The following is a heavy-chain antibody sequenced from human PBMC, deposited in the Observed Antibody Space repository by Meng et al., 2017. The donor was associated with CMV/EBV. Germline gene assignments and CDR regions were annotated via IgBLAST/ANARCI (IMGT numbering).Heavy chain of an antibody. Sequence: ASVKVSCKASGNTFISYHMHWVRQAPGQGPEWMGIINPSDGSTSYAEKFQGRVTMTTDTSTSKVYMELRSLRSEDTDVYYCARDAMTTVMKGVMDDWGQGTTVTVSS. D-gene: IGHD4-17*01. CDR3: ARDAMTTVMKGVMDD. V-gene: IGHV1-46*01. J-gene: IGHJ6*02. CDR2: INPSDGST. CDR1: GNTFISYH.